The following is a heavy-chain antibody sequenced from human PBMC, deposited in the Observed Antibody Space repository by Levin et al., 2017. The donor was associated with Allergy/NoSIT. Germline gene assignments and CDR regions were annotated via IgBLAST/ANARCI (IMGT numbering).Heavy chain of an antibody. D-gene: IGHD1-26*01. V-gene: IGHV3-74*01. CDR2: ISDDTCKT. CDR1: GFPFSTHY. CDR3: ARGIVGASVAFDI. Sequence: GESLKISCAGSGFPFSTHYMHWVRQAPGKGLVWVSRISDDTCKTNYADSVKGRFTISRDNAKDTLFLQMNSLRAEDTAVYYCARGIVGASVAFDIWGHGTLVTVSS. J-gene: IGHJ3*02.